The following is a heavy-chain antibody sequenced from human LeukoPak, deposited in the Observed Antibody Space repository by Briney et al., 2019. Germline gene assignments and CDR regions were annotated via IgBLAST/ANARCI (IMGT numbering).Heavy chain of an antibody. Sequence: GGSLRLSCEVSGFTFSSHWMHWVRQAPGKGPVWVSRTSSDGSTTNYADSVKGRFTISRDNAKNTVYLQMNSLRAEDTAVYYCARARDLFDSSGYSFDYWGQGILVTVSS. D-gene: IGHD3-22*01. CDR2: TSSDGSTT. CDR1: GFTFSSHW. CDR3: ARARDLFDSSGYSFDY. V-gene: IGHV3-74*01. J-gene: IGHJ4*02.